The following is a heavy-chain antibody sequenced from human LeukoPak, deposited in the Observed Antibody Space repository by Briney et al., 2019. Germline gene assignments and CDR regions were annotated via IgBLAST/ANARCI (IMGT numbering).Heavy chain of an antibody. CDR2: ISIYSGNT. V-gene: IGHV1-18*01. CDR1: GYTFTSHG. CDR3: ARDPGGTWGFDY. Sequence: GASVKVSCKASGYTFTSHGLSWARQAPGQGLEWMGWISIYSGNTNYAQKFQDRISITTDTSTSTAYMELRSLKSDDTAVYYCARDPGGTWGFDYWGQGALVTVSS. D-gene: IGHD7-27*01. J-gene: IGHJ4*02.